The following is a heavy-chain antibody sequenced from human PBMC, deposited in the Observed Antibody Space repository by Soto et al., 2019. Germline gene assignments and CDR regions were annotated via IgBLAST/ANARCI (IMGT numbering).Heavy chain of an antibody. V-gene: IGHV1-69*01. CDR1: GGTFSSYA. D-gene: IGHD3-22*01. CDR2: IIPIFGTA. J-gene: IGHJ4*02. Sequence: QVQLVQSGAEVKKPGSSVKVSCEASGGTFSSYAISWVRQAPGQGLEWMGGIIPIFGTANYAQKFQGRVTITADESTSTAYMELSSLRSEDTAVYYCARRVGGYYDSSGYSLYYYFDYWGQGTLVTVSS. CDR3: ARRVGGYYDSSGYSLYYYFDY.